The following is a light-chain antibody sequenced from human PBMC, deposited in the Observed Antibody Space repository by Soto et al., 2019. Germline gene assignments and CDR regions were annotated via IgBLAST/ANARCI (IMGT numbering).Light chain of an antibody. J-gene: IGLJ1*01. Sequence: QAVVTQPASVSGSPGQSITISCTGTSSDVGGYNYVSWYQQHPGKAPKVMIYDVSNRPSGVSNRFSGSKSGNTASLTISGLQAEDEADYYCSSYTSSSTPYVFGTGTKLTVL. CDR1: SSDVGGYNY. V-gene: IGLV2-14*01. CDR2: DVS. CDR3: SSYTSSSTPYV.